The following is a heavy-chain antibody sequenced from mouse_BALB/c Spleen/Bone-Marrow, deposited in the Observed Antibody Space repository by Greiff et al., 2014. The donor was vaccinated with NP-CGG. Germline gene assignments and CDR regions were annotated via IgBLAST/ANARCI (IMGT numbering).Heavy chain of an antibody. V-gene: IGHV2-5*01. CDR3: AKNLRGNYVRAMDY. CDR1: GFSLTSYG. Sequence: VMLVESGPGLVQPSQSLSITCTVSGFSLTSYGVHWVRQSPGKGLEWLGVIWRGGSTDYNAAFMSRLSITKDNSKSQVFFEMNSLQADDTAIYYCAKNLRGNYVRAMDYWGQGTSVTVSS. J-gene: IGHJ4*01. CDR2: IWRGGST. D-gene: IGHD2-1*01.